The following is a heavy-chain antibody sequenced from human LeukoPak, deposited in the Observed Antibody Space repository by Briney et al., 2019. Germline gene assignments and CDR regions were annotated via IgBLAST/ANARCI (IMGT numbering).Heavy chain of an antibody. V-gene: IGHV3-66*01. D-gene: IGHD4-17*01. Sequence: GGSLRLSCAASEFTVNSNYMIWVRQAPGKGLEWVSLTYSGGSTYNADSVKDRFTISRDNSKNTVYLQMNSLRAEDTAVYYCASRTTVTDADGFDIWGQGTMVTVSS. CDR1: EFTVNSNY. J-gene: IGHJ3*02. CDR3: ASRTTVTDADGFDI. CDR2: TYSGGST.